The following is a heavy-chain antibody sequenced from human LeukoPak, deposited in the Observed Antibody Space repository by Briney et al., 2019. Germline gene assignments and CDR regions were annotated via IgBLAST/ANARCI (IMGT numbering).Heavy chain of an antibody. CDR2: IYRSGST. Sequence: SETLSLTCAVSGGSISSSNWWSWVRQPPGKGLEWIGEIYRSGSTNYNPSLKSRVTISVDKSKNQFSLKLSSVTAADTAVYYCARGSSSAAATAFDIWGQGTMVTVSS. J-gene: IGHJ3*02. D-gene: IGHD6-13*01. V-gene: IGHV4-4*02. CDR3: ARGSSSAAATAFDI. CDR1: GGSISSSNW.